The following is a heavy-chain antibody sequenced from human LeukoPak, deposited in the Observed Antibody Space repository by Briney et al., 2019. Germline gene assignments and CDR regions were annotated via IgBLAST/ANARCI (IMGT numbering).Heavy chain of an antibody. J-gene: IGHJ4*02. V-gene: IGHV1-18*01. Sequence: ASVKVSCKASVYIFSRYGISGVRQAPGQGLEWMGWINAYNGNTNYPQKLQARVTMTSDTSTSTAYLEVRSLRTDDTAVDFCARARHGNDYLIYWGQGTLVAVSS. D-gene: IGHD1-1*01. CDR3: ARARHGNDYLIY. CDR1: VYIFSRYG. CDR2: INAYNGNT.